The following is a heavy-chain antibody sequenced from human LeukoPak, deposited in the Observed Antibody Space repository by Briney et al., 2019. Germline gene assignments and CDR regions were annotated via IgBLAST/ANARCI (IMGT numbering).Heavy chain of an antibody. Sequence: GGSLRLSCAASGFTFSNAWMSWVRQAPGKGLEWVGRIKSKTDGGTTDYAAPVKGRFTISRDDSKNTLYLQMNSLRAEDTAVYYCAKGHVYDLNWFDPWGQGTLVTVSS. CDR1: GFTFSNAW. D-gene: IGHD5/OR15-5a*01. CDR3: AKGHVYDLNWFDP. V-gene: IGHV3-15*01. J-gene: IGHJ5*02. CDR2: IKSKTDGGTT.